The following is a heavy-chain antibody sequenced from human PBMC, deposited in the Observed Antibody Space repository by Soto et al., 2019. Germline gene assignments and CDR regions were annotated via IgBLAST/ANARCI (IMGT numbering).Heavy chain of an antibody. CDR1: GFSLSTSGVG. CDR2: IYWDDDK. D-gene: IGHD3-3*01. V-gene: IGHV2-5*02. J-gene: IGHJ5*02. CDR3: AHRRSLRFLEWLLEEDDNWFDP. Sequence: QITLKESGPTLVKPTQTLTLTCTFSGFSLSTSGVGVGWIRQPPGKALEWLALIYWDDDKRYSPSLKSRLTITKDTSKNQVVLTMTNMDPVDTATYYCAHRRSLRFLEWLLEEDDNWFDPWGQGTLVTVSS.